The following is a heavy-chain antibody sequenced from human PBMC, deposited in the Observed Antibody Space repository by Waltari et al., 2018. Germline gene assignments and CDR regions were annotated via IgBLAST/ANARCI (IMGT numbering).Heavy chain of an antibody. J-gene: IGHJ4*02. CDR3: ARLASGTDYIWGSYRYPDYFDY. V-gene: IGHV1-18*01. CDR1: GYTFTSYG. Sequence: QVQLVQSGAEVKKPGASVKVSCKASGYTFTSYGISWVRQAPGQGLEWMGWISAYNGNTNDAQKLQGRVTMTTDTSTSTAYMELRSLRSDDTAVYYCARLASGTDYIWGSYRYPDYFDYWGQGTLVTVSS. CDR2: ISAYNGNT. D-gene: IGHD3-16*02.